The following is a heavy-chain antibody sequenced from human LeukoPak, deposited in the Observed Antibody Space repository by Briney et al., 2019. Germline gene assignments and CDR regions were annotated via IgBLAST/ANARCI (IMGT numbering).Heavy chain of an antibody. J-gene: IGHJ4*02. CDR1: GFTLSSNA. CDR2: ITGSGFSA. Sequence: PGGSLRLSCAASGFTLSSNAMAWVRQAPGKGLEWVSEITGSGFSAYYADSVKGRFTISRDNSKYTLYLQMNSLRAEDTAVYYCAKDRSGDPNYFDYWGQGTLVTVSS. V-gene: IGHV3-23*01. D-gene: IGHD2-21*01. CDR3: AKDRSGDPNYFDY.